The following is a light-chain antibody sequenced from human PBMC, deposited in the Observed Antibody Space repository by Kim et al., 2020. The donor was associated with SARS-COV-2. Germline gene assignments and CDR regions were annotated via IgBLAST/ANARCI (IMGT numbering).Light chain of an antibody. Sequence: SAAIGDRVTSTCRASQGIGTYLAWYQQKSGEAPKLLIYAAYTLQSGVPSRFSGSGSGTEFTLTISSLQPEDFATYYCQQLKSSLSFGGGTKVDIK. CDR3: QQLKSSLS. J-gene: IGKJ4*01. CDR1: QGIGTY. CDR2: AAY. V-gene: IGKV1-9*01.